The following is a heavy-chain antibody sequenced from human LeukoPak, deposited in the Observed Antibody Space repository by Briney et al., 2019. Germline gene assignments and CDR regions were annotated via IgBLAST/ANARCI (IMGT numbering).Heavy chain of an antibody. CDR2: IYYSGST. V-gene: IGHV4-39*07. CDR3: ARDPITMIVVAPRHAFDI. Sequence: SETLSFTCTVSGGSISSSSYYWGWIRQPPGKGLEWIGSIYYSGSTYYNPSLKSRVTISVDTSKNQFSLKLSSVTAADAAVYYCARDPITMIVVAPRHAFDIWGQGTMVTVSS. J-gene: IGHJ3*02. CDR1: GGSISSSSYY. D-gene: IGHD3-22*01.